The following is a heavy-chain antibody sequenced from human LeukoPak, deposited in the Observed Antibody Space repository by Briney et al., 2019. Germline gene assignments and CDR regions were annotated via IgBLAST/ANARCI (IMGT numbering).Heavy chain of an antibody. CDR1: GFTFSRYT. D-gene: IGHD3-9*01. V-gene: IGHV3-21*06. CDR2: ISSSGSYI. J-gene: IGHJ4*02. CDR3: ARAEILSGSAIDH. Sequence: PGGTLRLSCAVSGFTFSRYTMEWVRQPPGKGLEWVSSISSSGSYIYYGDSVRDRFHISRDNTKNSLYLQMNNLRADDTAVYYCARAEILSGSAIDHWGQGTLVTVSS.